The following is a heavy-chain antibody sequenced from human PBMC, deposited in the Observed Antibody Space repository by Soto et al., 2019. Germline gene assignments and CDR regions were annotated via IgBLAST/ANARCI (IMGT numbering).Heavy chain of an antibody. CDR3: ARDPLVGAPDYFDY. CDR2: ISYDATTK. Sequence: QVQLVESGGGVVQPGRSLRLSCAASGFTFSSYPLHWVRQAPGKGLEWVAVISYDATTKYHADSVKGRFTISRDNPKNTLYLQMNSLRDEDTAVYYCARDPLVGAPDYFDYWGQGTLVTVSA. V-gene: IGHV3-30-3*01. D-gene: IGHD1-26*01. CDR1: GFTFSSYP. J-gene: IGHJ4*02.